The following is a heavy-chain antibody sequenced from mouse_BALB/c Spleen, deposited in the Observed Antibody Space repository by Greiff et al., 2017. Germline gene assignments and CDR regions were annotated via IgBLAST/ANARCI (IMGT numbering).Heavy chain of an antibody. V-gene: IGHV14-3*02. CDR1: GFNIKDTY. Sequence: EVQLQESGAELVKPGASVKLSCTASGFNIKDTYMHWVKQRPEQGLEWIGRIDPANGNTKYDPKFQGKATITADTSSNTAYLQLSSLTSEDTAVYYCARWGDYEGYYYAMDYWGQGTSVTVSS. CDR2: IDPANGNT. J-gene: IGHJ4*01. CDR3: ARWGDYEGYYYAMDY. D-gene: IGHD2-4*01.